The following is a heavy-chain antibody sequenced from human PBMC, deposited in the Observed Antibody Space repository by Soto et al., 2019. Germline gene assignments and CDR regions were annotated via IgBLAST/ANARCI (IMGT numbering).Heavy chain of an antibody. J-gene: IGHJ6*02. D-gene: IGHD3-3*02. CDR3: ARAQHFWSGLALDGMDV. CDR1: GGSISSGGYY. Sequence: PSETLSLTGTVSGGSISSGGYYWSWIRQHPGKGLEWIGYIYYSGSTYYNPSLKSRVTISVDTSKNHFSLKLSSVTAADTAVYYCARAQHFWSGLALDGMDVWGQGTTVTVS. V-gene: IGHV4-31*03. CDR2: IYYSGST.